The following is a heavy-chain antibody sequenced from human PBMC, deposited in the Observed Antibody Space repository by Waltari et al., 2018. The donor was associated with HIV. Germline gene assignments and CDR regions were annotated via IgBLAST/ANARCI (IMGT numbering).Heavy chain of an antibody. J-gene: IGHJ3*02. CDR1: GFTFSSYS. D-gene: IGHD3-16*01. CDR3: ARDGGMATMRAFDI. Sequence: EVQLVESGGGLVKPGGSLRLSCAASGFTFSSYSMNWVRQAPGKGLEWVSSISSSSSYIYYADSGKGRFTISRDNAKNSLYLQMNSLRAEDTAVYYCARDGGMATMRAFDIWGQGTMVTVSS. V-gene: IGHV3-21*01. CDR2: ISSSSSYI.